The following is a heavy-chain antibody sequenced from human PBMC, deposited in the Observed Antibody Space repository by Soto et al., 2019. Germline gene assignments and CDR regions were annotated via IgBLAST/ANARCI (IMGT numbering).Heavy chain of an antibody. CDR3: ARDFYESSGYCDY. CDR1: GYTFSSYG. Sequence: QVQLVQSGAEVKKPGASVKVSCKAYGYTFSSYGLSWVRQAPGQGLEWMGWISGYSGTTVYTQRFKGRLTMATDTSTGTAYMELRSLRSDDTAVYYCARDFYESSGYCDYWGQGTLVTVSS. D-gene: IGHD3-22*01. J-gene: IGHJ4*02. V-gene: IGHV1-18*01. CDR2: ISGYSGTT.